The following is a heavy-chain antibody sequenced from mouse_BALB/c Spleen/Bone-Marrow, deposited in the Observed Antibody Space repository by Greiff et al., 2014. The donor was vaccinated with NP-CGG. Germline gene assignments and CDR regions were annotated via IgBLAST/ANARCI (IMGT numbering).Heavy chain of an antibody. CDR3: SREGGY. Sequence: SGAELARPGASVKLSCKASGYTFTSYWMQWVKQRPGQGLEWIGAIYPGDGDTRYTQKFKGKATLTADTSSSTAYMRLSSLASEDSAVYYCSREGGYWGQGTTLTVSS. CDR1: GYTFTSYW. J-gene: IGHJ2*01. V-gene: IGHV1-87*01. CDR2: IYPGDGDT.